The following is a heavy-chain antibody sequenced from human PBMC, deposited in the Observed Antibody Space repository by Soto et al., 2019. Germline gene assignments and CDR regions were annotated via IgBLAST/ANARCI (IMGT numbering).Heavy chain of an antibody. CDR2: IWYDGSNK. J-gene: IGHJ4*02. V-gene: IGHV3-33*01. CDR3: AREVGRYYDSSGYRPPGGDY. Sequence: QVQLVESGGGVVQPGRSLRLSCAASGFTFSSYGMHWVRQAPGKGLEWVAVIWYDGSNKYYADSVKGRFTISRDNSKNTLYLQMNSLRAEDTAVYYCAREVGRYYDSSGYRPPGGDYWGQGTLVTVSS. CDR1: GFTFSSYG. D-gene: IGHD3-22*01.